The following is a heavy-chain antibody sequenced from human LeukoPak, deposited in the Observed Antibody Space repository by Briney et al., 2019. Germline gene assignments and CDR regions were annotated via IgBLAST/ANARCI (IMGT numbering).Heavy chain of an antibody. Sequence: SVKVSCKASGGTFSSYAISWVRQAPGQGLEWMGGIIPIFGTANYTQRFQGRVTITADESTSTAYMELSSLRSEDTAVYYCARDTDYYDSSGYYYEPYSLWGQGTLVTVSS. CDR3: ARDTDYYDSSGYYYEPYSL. CDR1: GGTFSSYA. D-gene: IGHD3-22*01. CDR2: IIPIFGTA. V-gene: IGHV1-69*13. J-gene: IGHJ4*02.